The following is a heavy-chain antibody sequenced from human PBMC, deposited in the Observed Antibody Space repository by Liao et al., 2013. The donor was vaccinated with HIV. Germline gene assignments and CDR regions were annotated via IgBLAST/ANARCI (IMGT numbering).Heavy chain of an antibody. J-gene: IGHJ4*02. V-gene: IGHV4-4*07. D-gene: IGHD2-2*01. CDR2: LYTSGST. CDR1: GASISRYY. CDR3: ARGEPYCSSTRCYPYYFDY. Sequence: QVQLQESGPGLVKPSETLSLTCTISGASISRYYWAWIRQTAEKGLEWIGRLYTSGSTNYNPSLKSRVSVSVDTSKNQFSLRLKSVTAADTAVYYCARGEPYCSSTRCYPYYFDYWGQGTLVTVSS.